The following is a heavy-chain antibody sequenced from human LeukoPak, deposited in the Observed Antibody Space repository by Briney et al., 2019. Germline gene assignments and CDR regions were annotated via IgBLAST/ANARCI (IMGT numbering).Heavy chain of an antibody. CDR2: IHHSGST. CDR3: ARGSSLAAAGTGYSFDY. J-gene: IGHJ4*02. CDR1: GGSFSDDY. D-gene: IGHD6-13*01. V-gene: IGHV4-34*01. Sequence: SETLSLTCAVYGGSFSDDYWSWIRQPPGKGLEWIGEIHHSGSTNYNPSLKSRVTISVDTSKNQFSLKLTSVTAADTAVYYCARGSSLAAAGTGYSFDYWGQGTQVTVSS.